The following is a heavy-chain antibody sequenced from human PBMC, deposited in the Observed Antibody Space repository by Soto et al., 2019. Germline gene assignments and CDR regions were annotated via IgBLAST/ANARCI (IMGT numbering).Heavy chain of an antibody. V-gene: IGHV3-30*18. CDR1: GFTFSSYG. J-gene: IGHJ4*02. Sequence: GGSLRLSCAASGFTFSSYGMHWVRQAPGKGLEWVAVISYDGSNKYYADSVKGRFTISRDNSKNTLYLQMNSLRAEDTAVYYCAKPLSRSHYGDYGGGDYWGQGTLVTVSS. CDR3: AKPLSRSHYGDYGGGDY. CDR2: ISYDGSNK. D-gene: IGHD4-17*01.